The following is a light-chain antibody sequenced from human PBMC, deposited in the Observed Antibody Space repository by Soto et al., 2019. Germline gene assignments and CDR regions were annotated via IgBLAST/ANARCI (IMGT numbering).Light chain of an antibody. CDR2: GAS. CDR3: LQYGSSVWT. Sequence: EIVLTQSPGTLSLSPGERATLSCRASQRLSSNYLAWFQQKPGQAPRLLIYGASSRATGIPDRFSGSGSGTDVTLTIPRLEPEDFAVYYCLQYGSSVWTFGQGTKVDI. CDR1: QRLSSNY. V-gene: IGKV3-20*01. J-gene: IGKJ1*01.